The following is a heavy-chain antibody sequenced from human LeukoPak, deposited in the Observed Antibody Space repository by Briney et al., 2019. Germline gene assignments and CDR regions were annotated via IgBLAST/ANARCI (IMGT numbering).Heavy chain of an antibody. CDR3: ARTRSGDTAVGTGWFDP. D-gene: IGHD5-18*01. CDR2: ISYAGTNK. Sequence: GGSLRLSCAASGFTFSSYVMNWVRQAPGKGLEWVAVISYAGTNKYYADSVKGRFTISRDNSKNTLYLQMNSLRAEDTAVYYCARTRSGDTAVGTGWFDPWGQGTLVTVSS. V-gene: IGHV3-30*04. CDR1: GFTFSSYV. J-gene: IGHJ5*02.